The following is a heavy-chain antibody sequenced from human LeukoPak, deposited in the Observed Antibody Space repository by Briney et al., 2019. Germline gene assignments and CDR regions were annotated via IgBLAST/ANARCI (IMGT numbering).Heavy chain of an antibody. V-gene: IGHV3-11*04. J-gene: IGHJ4*02. D-gene: IGHD5-18*01. CDR1: GFTFNDYY. CDR3: ARGGRGYSHGSRFDY. Sequence: GGSLRLSCAASGFTFNDYYMSWIRPAPGKGLEWVSYISRSDNTIYYAGSVKGRFTISRDNAKNSLYLQMNSLRDEDTAVYYCARGGRGYSHGSRFDYWGQGTLVTVSS. CDR2: ISRSDNTI.